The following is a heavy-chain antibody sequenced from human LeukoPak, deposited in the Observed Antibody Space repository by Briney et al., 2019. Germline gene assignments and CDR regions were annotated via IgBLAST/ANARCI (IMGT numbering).Heavy chain of an antibody. V-gene: IGHV1-45*02. CDR2: ITPFNGNT. CDR3: ANGPDGYNTY. D-gene: IGHD5-24*01. J-gene: IGHJ4*02. CDR1: GYTFTYRY. Sequence: ASVKVSCKASGYTFTYRYLHWVRQAPGQALEWMGWITPFNGNTNCAQKFQDRVTITRDRSMSTAYMELSSLRSEDTAMYYCANGPDGYNTYWGQGTLVTVSS.